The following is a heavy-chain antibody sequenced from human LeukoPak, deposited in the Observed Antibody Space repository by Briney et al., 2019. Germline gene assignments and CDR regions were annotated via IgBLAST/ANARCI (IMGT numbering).Heavy chain of an antibody. CDR2: IRSKAYGGTT. D-gene: IGHD5-24*01. CDR3: TRAPMATIDHFDY. CDR1: GFTFSDYA. V-gene: IGHV3-49*04. Sequence: PGGSLRLSCTASGFTFSDYAMSWVRQAPGKGLEWVGFIRSKAYGGTTEYAASVKGRFTISRDDSKSIAYLQMNSLKTEDTAVYYCTRAPMATIDHFDYWGQGTLVTVSS. J-gene: IGHJ4*02.